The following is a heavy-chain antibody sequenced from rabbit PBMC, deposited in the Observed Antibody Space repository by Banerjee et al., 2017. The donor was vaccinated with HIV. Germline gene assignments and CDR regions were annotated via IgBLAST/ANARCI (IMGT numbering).Heavy chain of an antibody. CDR1: GFSFSDRDV. V-gene: IGHV1S47*01. J-gene: IGHJ4*01. CDR3: ARDGAGGSYFAL. D-gene: IGHD8-1*01. Sequence: QEQLVESGGGLVQPEGSLTLTCKASGFSFSDRDVMCWVRQAPGKGLEWIGYIDPVFGITYYANWVNGRFSISRENAQNTVSLQMTSLTAADTATYFCARDGAGGSYFALWGPGTLVTVS. CDR2: IDPVFGIT.